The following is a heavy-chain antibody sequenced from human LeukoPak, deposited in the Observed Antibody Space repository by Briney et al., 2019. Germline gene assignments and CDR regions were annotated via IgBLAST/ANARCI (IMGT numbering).Heavy chain of an antibody. V-gene: IGHV4-39*07. CDR1: GGSISSSSYY. Sequence: SETLSLTCTVSGGSISSSSYYWGWIRQPPGKGLEWIGSIYYSGSTYYNPSLKSRVTISVDTSKNQFSLKLSSVTAADTAVYYCARVQVCSGGSCAFNDAFDIWGQGTMVTVSS. J-gene: IGHJ3*02. CDR2: IYYSGST. D-gene: IGHD2-15*01. CDR3: ARVQVCSGGSCAFNDAFDI.